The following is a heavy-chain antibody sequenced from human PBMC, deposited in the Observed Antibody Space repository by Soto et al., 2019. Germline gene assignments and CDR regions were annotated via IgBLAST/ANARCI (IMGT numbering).Heavy chain of an antibody. Sequence: GGSLRLSCAASGFTFSSYWMHWVRQAPGKGLVWVSRINSDGSSTSYADSVKGRFTISRDNAKNTPYLQMNSLRAEDTAVYYCAREGDIVVVPAINWFDPWGQGTLVTVSS. D-gene: IGHD2-2*01. CDR1: GFTFSSYW. J-gene: IGHJ5*02. CDR3: AREGDIVVVPAINWFDP. CDR2: INSDGSST. V-gene: IGHV3-74*01.